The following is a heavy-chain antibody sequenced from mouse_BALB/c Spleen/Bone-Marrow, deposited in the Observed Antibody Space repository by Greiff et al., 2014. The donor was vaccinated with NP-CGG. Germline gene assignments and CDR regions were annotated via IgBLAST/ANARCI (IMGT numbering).Heavy chain of an antibody. V-gene: IGHV7-3*02. Sequence: EVKLEESGGGLVQPGGSLRLSCATSGFTFTDYCMNWVRQPPGKALEWLGFIRNKANGYTTEYSASVKGRFTISRDNSQNILYLQMNTLRAEDSATYYCARDKGRVFFDYWGQGTTLTVSS. CDR1: GFTFTDYC. CDR2: IRNKANGYTT. CDR3: ARDKGRVFFDY. J-gene: IGHJ2*01.